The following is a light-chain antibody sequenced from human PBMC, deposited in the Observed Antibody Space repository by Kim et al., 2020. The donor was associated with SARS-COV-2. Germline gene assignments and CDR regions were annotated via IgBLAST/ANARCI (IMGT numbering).Light chain of an antibody. CDR3: QQRRNWPPT. CDR1: QSVGTY. J-gene: IGKJ4*01. Sequence: ETVLTQSPGPLSLSPGEGGTLSCRASQSVGTYLAWYQLKPGQAPRLLIYDASYRATGIPPRFSGSGSGTDFTLTISSLEPEDIAVYYCQQRRNWPPTFGGGTKVEIK. CDR2: DAS. V-gene: IGKV3-11*01.